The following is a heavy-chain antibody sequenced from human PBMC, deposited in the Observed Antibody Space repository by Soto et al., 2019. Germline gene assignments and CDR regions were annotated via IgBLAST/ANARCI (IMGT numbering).Heavy chain of an antibody. CDR3: AKDQGIAASHGVD. D-gene: IGHD6-13*01. CDR1: GFTFNNYG. J-gene: IGHJ3*01. V-gene: IGHV3-30*18. Sequence: QVQLVESEGGGVQPGRSLRLSCAASGFTFNNYGMHWVRQAPGKGLEWVATISNDGSDKYYADSVKGRLTISRDNSKNTVYLQMNSLRAEDTALYYCAKDQGIAASHGVDWGQGTMVTVSS. CDR2: ISNDGSDK.